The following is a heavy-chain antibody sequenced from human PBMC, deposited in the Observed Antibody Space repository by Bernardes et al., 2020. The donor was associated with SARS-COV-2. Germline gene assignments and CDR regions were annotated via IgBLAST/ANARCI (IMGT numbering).Heavy chain of an antibody. V-gene: IGHV4-61*01. Sequence: SETLSLTCSVSRGSVSFGSNYWTWIRQPPGKGLEWFGYIYYPGSINYNPSPKSRVTISVDTSKNQFSLKLTSVTAADTAVYYCVKGTVFCSGGSCGWIGPWGQGTLVSVSS. CDR1: RGSVSFGSNY. CDR2: IYYPGSI. CDR3: VKGTVFCSGGSCGWIGP. D-gene: IGHD2-15*01. J-gene: IGHJ5*02.